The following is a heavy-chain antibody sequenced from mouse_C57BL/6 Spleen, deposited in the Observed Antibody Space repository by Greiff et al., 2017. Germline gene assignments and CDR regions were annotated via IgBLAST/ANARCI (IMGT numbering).Heavy chain of an antibody. J-gene: IGHJ1*03. CDR2: IYPGDGDT. V-gene: IGHV1-80*01. CDR1: GYAFSSYW. CDR3: ARGLHGFHWYFDV. Sequence: QVTLKESGAELVKPGASVKISCKASGYAFSSYWLNWVKQRPGKGLEWIGQIYPGDGDTNYNGKFKGKATLTADKSSSTAYMQLSSLTSEDSAVYFCARGLHGFHWYFDVWGTGTTVTVSS. D-gene: IGHD3-1*01.